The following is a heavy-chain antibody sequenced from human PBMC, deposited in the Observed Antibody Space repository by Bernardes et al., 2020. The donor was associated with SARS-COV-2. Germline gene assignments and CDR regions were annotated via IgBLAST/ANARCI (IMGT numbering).Heavy chain of an antibody. V-gene: IGHV4-59*01. CDR1: GGSINSYY. J-gene: IGHJ4*02. CDR2: IYYSGST. D-gene: IGHD5-18*01. CDR3: AREYTYGFDS. Sequence: SETLSLTCTVSGGSINSYYWSWIRQPPGKGLEWIGYIYYSGSTNYNPSLKSRVTISVDTSKNQFSLKLSSVTAADTAVYYCAREYTYGFDSWGQGTLVTVSS.